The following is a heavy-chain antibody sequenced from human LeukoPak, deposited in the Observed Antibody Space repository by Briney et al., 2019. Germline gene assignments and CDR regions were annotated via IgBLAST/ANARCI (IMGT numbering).Heavy chain of an antibody. CDR1: GGSISSGSYY. V-gene: IGHV4-61*02. CDR3: ARTVATIPPEPFDY. D-gene: IGHD5-24*01. Sequence: PSETLSLTCTVSGGSISSGSYYWSWIRQPAGKGLEWIGRIYTSGSTNYNPFLKSRVTISVDTSKNQFSLKLSSVTAADTAVYYCARTVATIPPEPFDYWGQGTLVTVSS. CDR2: IYTSGST. J-gene: IGHJ4*02.